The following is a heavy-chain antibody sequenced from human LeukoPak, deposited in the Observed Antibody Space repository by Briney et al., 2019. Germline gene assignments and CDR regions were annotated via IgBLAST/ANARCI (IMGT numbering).Heavy chain of an antibody. CDR1: GFSVTDYY. CDR2: ITKKTAI. J-gene: IGHJ5*02. Sequence: PRGSLRLSCAASGFSVTDYYMNWIRQSPGKGLEWVSHITKKTAIEYADSVKGRFTISRDNANNLLLLQMDSLRPEDTGVYYCARGTYYSGSGPGNWFDPWGHGTLVTVSS. D-gene: IGHD3-10*01. CDR3: ARGTYYSGSGPGNWFDP. V-gene: IGHV3-11*01.